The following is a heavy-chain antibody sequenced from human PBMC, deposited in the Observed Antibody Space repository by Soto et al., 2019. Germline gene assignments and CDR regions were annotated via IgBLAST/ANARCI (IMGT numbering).Heavy chain of an antibody. J-gene: IGHJ4*02. CDR1: GFTFSSYG. D-gene: IGHD6-13*01. CDR3: AKTSSWLSPWFDC. V-gene: IGHV3-30*18. Sequence: LRLSCAASGFTFSSYGMYWVRQAPGKGLEWVAAISYDGSSTYYADSVKGRLTISRDISKNTLYLQMSSLRAEDTAVYYCAKTSSWLSPWFDCWGQGTLVTVSS. CDR2: ISYDGSST.